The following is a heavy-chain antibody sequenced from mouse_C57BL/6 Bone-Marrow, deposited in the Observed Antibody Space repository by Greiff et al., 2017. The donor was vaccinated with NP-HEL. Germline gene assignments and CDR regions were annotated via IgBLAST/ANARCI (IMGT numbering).Heavy chain of an antibody. CDR2: IDPSDSYT. J-gene: IGHJ3*01. CDR1: GYTFTSYW. CDR3: AREADDGYPAWLAY. V-gene: IGHV1-50*01. Sequence: QVQLKQPGAELVKPGASVKLSCKASGYTFTSYWLQWVKQRPGQGLEWIGEIDPSDSYTNYNQKFKGKATLTVDTSSSTAYMQLSSLTSEDSAVYYCAREADDGYPAWLAYWGQGTLVTVSA. D-gene: IGHD2-3*01.